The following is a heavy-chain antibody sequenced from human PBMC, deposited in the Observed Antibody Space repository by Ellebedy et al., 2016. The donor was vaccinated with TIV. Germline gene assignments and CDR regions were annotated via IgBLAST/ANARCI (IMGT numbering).Heavy chain of an antibody. D-gene: IGHD3-10*01. CDR2: IKQDGSEK. CDR1: GFTFSDYY. V-gene: IGHV3-7*03. Sequence: PGGSLRLSCAVSGFTFSDYYMSWVRQTPGKGLEWVAYIKQDGSEKYYVDSVKGRFTISRDNAKNSPYLQMNSLRAEDTAVYYCARGRSFNWGQGTLVTVSS. J-gene: IGHJ4*02. CDR3: ARGRSFN.